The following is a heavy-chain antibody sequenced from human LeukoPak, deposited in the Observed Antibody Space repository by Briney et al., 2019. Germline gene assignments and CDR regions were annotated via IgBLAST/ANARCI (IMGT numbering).Heavy chain of an antibody. D-gene: IGHD6-13*01. J-gene: IGHJ4*02. CDR3: ARIYSSSFKSFGYFDY. CDR2: INYSGIT. CDR1: GFTFSDYY. V-gene: IGHV4-34*01. Sequence: GSLRLSCAASGFTFSDYYMSWIRQPPGKGLEWIGEINYSGITNYNPSLKTRRTISLDTSKNQFSLKLSSVTAADTAVYYCARIYSSSFKSFGYFDYWGQGTLVTVSS.